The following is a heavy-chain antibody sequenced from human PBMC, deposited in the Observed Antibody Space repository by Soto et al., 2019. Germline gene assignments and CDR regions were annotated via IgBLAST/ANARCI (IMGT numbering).Heavy chain of an antibody. CDR3: ARDWIRYGMDV. V-gene: IGHV3-48*03. CDR1: GFTFSSYE. J-gene: IGHJ6*02. D-gene: IGHD2-2*03. Sequence: GGSLRLSCAASGFTFSSYEMNWLRQAPGKGLEWVSYISTSGNTIYYADSVKGRFTISRDNAKNSLYLQMDNLRADDTAVYYCARDWIRYGMDVWGQGTTVTVSS. CDR2: ISTSGNTI.